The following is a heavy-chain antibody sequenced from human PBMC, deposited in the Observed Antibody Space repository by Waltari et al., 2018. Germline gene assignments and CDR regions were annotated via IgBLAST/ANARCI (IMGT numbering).Heavy chain of an antibody. Sequence: QVQLQESGPGLVKPSETLSLTCTVSGGSISIYYWSWIRQPAGKGLEWIGRIYTSGSTNYNPSLKSRVTMSVDTSKNQFSLKLSSVTAADTAVYYCARGRQWLEYNWFDPWGQGTLVTVSS. CDR2: IYTSGST. CDR3: ARGRQWLEYNWFDP. J-gene: IGHJ5*02. CDR1: GGSISIYY. D-gene: IGHD6-19*01. V-gene: IGHV4-4*07.